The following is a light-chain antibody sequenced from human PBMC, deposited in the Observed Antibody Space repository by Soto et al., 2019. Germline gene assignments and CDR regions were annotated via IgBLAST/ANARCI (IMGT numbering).Light chain of an antibody. CDR2: GAS. V-gene: IGKV3-15*01. CDR3: QHYAHNSPIT. J-gene: IGKJ5*01. CDR1: QSVRSK. Sequence: EVLMTQSPDTLSVSPGETVTLSCRASQSVRSKLAWYQQKPGQAPRLFIYGASTRATGIPARFSGSGSGTEFTLTISSLQSEDFALYYCQHYAHNSPITFGQGTRLEI.